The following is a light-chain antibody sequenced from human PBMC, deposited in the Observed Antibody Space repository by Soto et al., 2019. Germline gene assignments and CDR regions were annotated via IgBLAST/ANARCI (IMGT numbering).Light chain of an antibody. J-gene: IGKJ2*01. Sequence: EIVLTQSPGTLSLSPGERATLSCRASQSVSSSYLAWYQQNPGQAPRLLIYGESSKATGIPDRFRGSGSGTDFTLTISSLEPEDFAVYYCQQYGSSPPYTFGQGTKLEIK. V-gene: IGKV3-20*01. CDR3: QQYGSSPPYT. CDR1: QSVSSSY. CDR2: GES.